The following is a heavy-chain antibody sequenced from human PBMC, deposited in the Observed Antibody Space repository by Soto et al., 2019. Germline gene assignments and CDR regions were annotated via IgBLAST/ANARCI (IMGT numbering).Heavy chain of an antibody. D-gene: IGHD3-10*01. CDR1: GGSISSYY. Sequence: SETLSLTCTVSGGSISSYYWSWIRQPPGKGLEWIGYIYYSGSTNYNPSLKSRVTISVDTSKNQFSLKLSSVTAADTAVYYCARVVRGVIISVENQPQISNWFDPWGQGTLVTVSS. V-gene: IGHV4-59*01. CDR3: ARVVRGVIISVENQPQISNWFDP. J-gene: IGHJ5*02. CDR2: IYYSGST.